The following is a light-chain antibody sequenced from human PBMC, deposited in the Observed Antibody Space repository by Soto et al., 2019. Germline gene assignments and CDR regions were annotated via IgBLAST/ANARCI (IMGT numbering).Light chain of an antibody. Sequence: QSGLSQPASVSGSPGHSITISCTGTSSDIGGYDYVSWYQQRPGKAPKLMIYEVRYRPSGVSNRFSGSKSGNTASLTTSGFQAEDEADYYCCSYTRTSNHYFFGSGTKVTVL. CDR2: EVR. CDR1: SSDIGGYDY. J-gene: IGLJ1*01. CDR3: CSYTRTSNHYF. V-gene: IGLV2-14*01.